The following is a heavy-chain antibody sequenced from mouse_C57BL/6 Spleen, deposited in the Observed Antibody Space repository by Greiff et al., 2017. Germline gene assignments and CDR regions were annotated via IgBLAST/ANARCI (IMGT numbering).Heavy chain of an antibody. J-gene: IGHJ1*03. Sequence: DVMLVESEGGLVQPGSSMKLSCTASGFTFSDYYMAWVRQVPEKGLEWVANINYDGSSTYYLDSLKSRFIISRDNAKNILYLQMSSLKAEDTATYYCARDMPYWYFDVWGTGTTVTVSA. CDR1: GFTFSDYY. V-gene: IGHV5-16*01. D-gene: IGHD6-5*01. CDR2: INYDGSST. CDR3: ARDMPYWYFDV.